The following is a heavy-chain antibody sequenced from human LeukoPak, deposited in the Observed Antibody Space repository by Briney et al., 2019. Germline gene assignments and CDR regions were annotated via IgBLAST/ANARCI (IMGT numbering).Heavy chain of an antibody. CDR2: IYTSGST. CDR3: ARDNYDFWSGFGAFDI. J-gene: IGHJ3*02. D-gene: IGHD3-3*01. CDR1: GGSISSYY. Sequence: SDTLSLTCTVSGGSISSYYWSWIRQPAGRGLEWIGRIYTSGSTNYNPSLKSPVTQSPDTSQNQFSLKLSSVTAADTAVYYCARDNYDFWSGFGAFDIWGQGTMVTVSS. V-gene: IGHV4-4*07.